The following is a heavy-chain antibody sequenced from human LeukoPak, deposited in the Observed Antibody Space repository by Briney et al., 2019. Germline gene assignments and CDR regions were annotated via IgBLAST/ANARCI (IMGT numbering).Heavy chain of an antibody. CDR3: ARGGQQVVLRNWFDP. J-gene: IGHJ5*02. Sequence: RASVKVSCKASGYTFTSYDINWVRQATGQGLEWMGWMNPNSGNTGYAQKFQGRVTMTRNTSISTAYMELSSLRSEDTAVYYCARGGQQVVLRNWFDPWGQGTLVTVSS. CDR2: MNPNSGNT. D-gene: IGHD6-13*01. V-gene: IGHV1-8*01. CDR1: GYTFTSYD.